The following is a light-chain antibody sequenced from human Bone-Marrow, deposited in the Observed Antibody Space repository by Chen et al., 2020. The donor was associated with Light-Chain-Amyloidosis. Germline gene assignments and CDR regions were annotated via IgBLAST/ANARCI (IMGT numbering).Light chain of an antibody. V-gene: IGLV3-25*03. Sequence: SYELTQPPSVSVSPGQTARITCSGDALPKQYAYWYQQKPGQAPVLVIYKDSERPSGIPERFSGSSSGTTVTLTISGVQAEDEADYYCRSADSSDLGVFGGGTKLTVL. J-gene: IGLJ3*02. CDR2: KDS. CDR3: RSADSSDLGV. CDR1: ALPKQY.